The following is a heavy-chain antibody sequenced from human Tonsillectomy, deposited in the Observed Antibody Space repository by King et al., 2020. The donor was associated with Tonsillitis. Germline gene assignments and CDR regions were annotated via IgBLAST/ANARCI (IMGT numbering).Heavy chain of an antibody. CDR3: ASYYDSSGSSGFDY. V-gene: IGHV3-7*01. CDR2: IKQDGSEK. D-gene: IGHD3-22*01. CDR1: GFTFSTDW. J-gene: IGHJ4*02. Sequence: VQLVESGGGLVQPGGSLRLSCAASGFTFSTDWMTWVGQAPGKGLDWVANIKQDGSEKYYVDSVKGRFTISRDNAKNSLYLQMNSLRAEDTAVYYCASYYDSSGSSGFDYWGQGTLVTVSS.